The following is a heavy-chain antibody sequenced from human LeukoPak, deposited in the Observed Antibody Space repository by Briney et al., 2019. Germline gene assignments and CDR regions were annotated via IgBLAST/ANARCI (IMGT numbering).Heavy chain of an antibody. CDR1: GFTFSSYA. J-gene: IGHJ4*02. CDR3: ATIPGSNPYETHDY. D-gene: IGHD3-10*01. Sequence: GGSLRLSCAASGFTFSSYAMSWVRQAPGKGLEWVSAISGSGGSTYYADSVKGRFTISRDNSKNTLYLQMNSLRAEDTAVYYCATIPGSNPYETHDYWGQGTLVTVSS. V-gene: IGHV3-23*01. CDR2: ISGSGGST.